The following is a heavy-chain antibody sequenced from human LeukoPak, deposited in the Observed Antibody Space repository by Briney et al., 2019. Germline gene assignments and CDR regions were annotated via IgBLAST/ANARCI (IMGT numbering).Heavy chain of an antibody. CDR3: AREGYSSSWSYYYGMDV. CDR2: IYSGGST. J-gene: IGHJ6*02. CDR1: GFTVSSNY. D-gene: IGHD6-13*01. Sequence: GGSLRLSCAASGFTVSSNYMSWVRQAPGKGLEWVSVIYSGGSTYYADSVKGRFTISRDNSKNTLYLQMNSLRAENTAVYYCAREGYSSSWSYYYGMDVWGQGTTVTVSS. V-gene: IGHV3-66*01.